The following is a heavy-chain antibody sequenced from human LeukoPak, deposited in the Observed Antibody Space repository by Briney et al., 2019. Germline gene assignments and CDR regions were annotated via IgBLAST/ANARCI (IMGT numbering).Heavy chain of an antibody. CDR3: ARDPGYRGESGWFDP. Sequence: GGSLRLSCAASGLTFADYTMHWVRQAPGKGLEWVSLISRNGVATKYADSVKGRFTIYRDNSKNTLYLQMNSLRDGDTAVYYCARDPGYRGESGWFDPWGQGTLVTVSS. V-gene: IGHV3-43*01. CDR2: ISRNGVAT. J-gene: IGHJ5*02. D-gene: IGHD5-18*01. CDR1: GLTFADYT.